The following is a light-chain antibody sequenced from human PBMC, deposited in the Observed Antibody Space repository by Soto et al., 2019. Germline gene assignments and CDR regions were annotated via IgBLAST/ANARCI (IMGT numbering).Light chain of an antibody. V-gene: IGKV1-27*01. CDR3: QKYSSVPV. CDR2: AAS. CDR1: QGIRNY. J-gene: IGKJ3*01. Sequence: DIQMTQSPTSLSASVGDRVTITCRASQGIRNYVAWYQQIPGKAPKLLIYAASTLQSGVPSRFSGSGSGTDVTLTINGLQPEDVATYSCQKYSSVPVFGTGTKVEIK.